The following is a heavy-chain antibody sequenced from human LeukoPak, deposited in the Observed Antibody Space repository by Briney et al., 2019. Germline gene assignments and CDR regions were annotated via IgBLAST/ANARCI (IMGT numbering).Heavy chain of an antibody. V-gene: IGHV3-33*08. CDR1: GFTFSGYA. CDR2: IWYDGSNK. Sequence: PGRSLRLSCAASGFTFSGYALHWVRQAPGKGLEWVAVIWYDGSNKYYADSVKGRFTISRDNSKNTLYLQMNSLRAEDTAVYYCTAAGTFDFDYWGQGTLVTVSS. CDR3: TAAGTFDFDY. J-gene: IGHJ4*02. D-gene: IGHD6-13*01.